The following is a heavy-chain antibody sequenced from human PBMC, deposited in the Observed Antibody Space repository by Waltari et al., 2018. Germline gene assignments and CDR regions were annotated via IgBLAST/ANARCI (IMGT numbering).Heavy chain of an antibody. D-gene: IGHD1-1*01. CDR3: TRGGLEPVDY. CDR2: SNPDGSTT. V-gene: IGHV3-74*01. J-gene: IGHJ4*02. Sequence: EVQLVESGGGLVQPGGSLRLSGAASGFTFSSYWMHWVRQSPGKGLVWVSRSNPDGSTTNYADSVKGRFTISRDNAKNTLYLQMNSLRPDDTAVYYCTRGGLEPVDYWGQGTLVTVSS. CDR1: GFTFSSYW.